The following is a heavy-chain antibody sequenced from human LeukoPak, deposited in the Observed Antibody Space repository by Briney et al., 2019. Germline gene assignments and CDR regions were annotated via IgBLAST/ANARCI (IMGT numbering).Heavy chain of an antibody. V-gene: IGHV4-30-4*01. Sequence: SQTLSLTCNVSGGSISSGDYYWSWIRQPPGKGLEWIGYIYYSGSTYYNPSLKSRVTISVDTSKNQFSLKLSSVTAADTAVYYCAREGAAAGSFDYWGRGTLVTVSS. J-gene: IGHJ4*02. D-gene: IGHD6-13*01. CDR1: GGSISSGDYY. CDR3: AREGAAAGSFDY. CDR2: IYYSGST.